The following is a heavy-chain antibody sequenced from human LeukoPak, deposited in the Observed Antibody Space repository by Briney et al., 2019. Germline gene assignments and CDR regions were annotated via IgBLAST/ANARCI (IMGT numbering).Heavy chain of an antibody. Sequence: PGGSLRLSCAASGFTFSSYSMNWVRQAPGKGLEWVSSISSSSSYIYYADSVKGRFTISRDNAKNSLYLQMNSLRAEDTAVYYCAKDHLLTTGGCDYWGQGTLVTVSS. CDR3: AKDHLLTTGGCDY. CDR2: ISSSSSYI. D-gene: IGHD4-4*01. J-gene: IGHJ4*02. CDR1: GFTFSSYS. V-gene: IGHV3-21*01.